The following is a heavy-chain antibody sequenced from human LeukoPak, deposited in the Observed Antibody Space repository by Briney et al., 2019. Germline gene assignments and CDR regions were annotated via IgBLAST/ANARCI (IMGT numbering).Heavy chain of an antibody. V-gene: IGHV4-59*08. CDR1: GGSISSYY. D-gene: IGHD6-19*01. CDR2: SYYSGST. J-gene: IGHJ6*02. Sequence: PSETLSLTCTVSGGSISSYYCSWIRQPPAKGLEWIGYSYYSGSTNYNPSLTSRVTISVHTSNNQIPLKLSSVTAADTAVYYCARVPRRGIAVAGWMDYYGMDVWGQGTTVTVSS. CDR3: ARVPRRGIAVAGWMDYYGMDV.